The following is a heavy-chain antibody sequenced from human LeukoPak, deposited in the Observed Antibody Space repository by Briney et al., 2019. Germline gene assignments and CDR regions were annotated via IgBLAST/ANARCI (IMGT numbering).Heavy chain of an antibody. Sequence: PGGSLGLSCAASGFTFSDYNMRWIRQAPGKGLEWVSSISRSGSTKYYADSVKGRFTISRDNAKNSLFLQMNSLRAEDTAVYYCAELGITMIGGVWGKGTTVTISS. V-gene: IGHV3-11*04. CDR3: AELGITMIGGV. CDR1: GFTFSDYN. CDR2: ISRSGSTK. J-gene: IGHJ6*04. D-gene: IGHD3-10*02.